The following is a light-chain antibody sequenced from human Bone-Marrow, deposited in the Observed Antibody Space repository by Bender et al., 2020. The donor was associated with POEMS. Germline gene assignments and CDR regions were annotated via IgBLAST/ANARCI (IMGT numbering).Light chain of an antibody. Sequence: YVLTQAPSLSVAPGKTARITCGGNNIGNQSVHWYQKKAGQTPVLVGYDDRDRPSVISERFSGPKSGNTATLTISRVAAGDEADYYCQVWDSSSDHWVFGGGTKVTVL. V-gene: IGLV3-21*03. J-gene: IGLJ3*02. CDR2: DDR. CDR1: NIGNQS. CDR3: QVWDSSSDHWV.